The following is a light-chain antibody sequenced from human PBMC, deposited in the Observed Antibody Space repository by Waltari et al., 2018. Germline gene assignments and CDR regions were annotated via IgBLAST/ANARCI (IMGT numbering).Light chain of an antibody. Sequence: EIVMTQSPATLSASPGGRATLSCRASQSVSSNLAWYQQKPGQTPRLLIYEASTRPTGIPARFSGSGSGTEFTLSISNLQSEDFAVYYCQQYNTWPPITFGQGTRLEIK. CDR1: QSVSSN. CDR2: EAS. J-gene: IGKJ5*01. CDR3: QQYNTWPPIT. V-gene: IGKV3-15*01.